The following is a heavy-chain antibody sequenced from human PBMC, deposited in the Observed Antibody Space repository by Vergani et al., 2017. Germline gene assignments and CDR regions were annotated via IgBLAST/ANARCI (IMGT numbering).Heavy chain of an antibody. CDR1: KFTFSSYG. CDR3: AKDRFDWLDY. CDR2: IRYDGSNK. V-gene: IGHV3-30*02. J-gene: IGHJ4*02. Sequence: LVESGGGLVQPGGSLRLSCAASKFTFSSYGMHWVRQAPGKGLEWVAFIRYDGSNKYYADSVKGRFTISRDNSKNTLYLQMNSLRAEDTAVYYCAKDRFDWLDYWGQGTLVTVSS. D-gene: IGHD3-9*01.